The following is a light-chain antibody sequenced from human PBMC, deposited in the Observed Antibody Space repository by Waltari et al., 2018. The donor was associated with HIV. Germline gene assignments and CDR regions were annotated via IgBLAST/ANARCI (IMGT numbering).Light chain of an antibody. Sequence: SYELTQSLSVSVALGQTARITCGANNIGTKSVTWYQQRASQAPLLINYKNDNRPSGSPERFAGSNSGNTATLTISRAQAGDEADYYCQLWDSSSYVVFGGGTKLTV. J-gene: IGLJ2*01. V-gene: IGLV3-9*01. CDR2: KND. CDR3: QLWDSSSYVV. CDR1: NIGTKS.